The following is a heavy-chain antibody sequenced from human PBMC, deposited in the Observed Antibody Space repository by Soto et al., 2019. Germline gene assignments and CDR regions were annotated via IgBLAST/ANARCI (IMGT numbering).Heavy chain of an antibody. D-gene: IGHD3-10*01. J-gene: IGHJ4*02. CDR1: GYTVTSYY. V-gene: IGHV1-46*01. CDR2: INPSGGST. Sequence: ASVKVSCKASGYTVTSYYMHWVRQAPGQGLEWMGIINPSGGSTTYAQKFQGRLTMTRDTSTSTVYMELSSLRSEDTAMYYCARTPGHPDRSYSVFWGQGTLVSVSS. CDR3: ARTPGHPDRSYSVF.